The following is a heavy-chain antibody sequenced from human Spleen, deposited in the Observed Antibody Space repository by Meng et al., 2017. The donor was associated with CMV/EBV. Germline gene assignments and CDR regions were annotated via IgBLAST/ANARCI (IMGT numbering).Heavy chain of an antibody. Sequence: SCAASGITFYTYAMSWVRQAPGKGLEWVSVIYSGGDRKYYADSVKGRFTISRDNSKNKLYLQMEGLRVEDTAIYYCAKGGAAASVIDFWGQGVLVTVS. D-gene: IGHD6-13*01. CDR1: GITFYTYA. V-gene: IGHV3-23*03. J-gene: IGHJ4*02. CDR2: IYSGGDRK. CDR3: AKGGAAASVIDF.